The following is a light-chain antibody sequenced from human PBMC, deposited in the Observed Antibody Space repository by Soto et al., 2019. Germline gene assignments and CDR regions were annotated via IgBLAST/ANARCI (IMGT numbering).Light chain of an antibody. CDR2: EVS. J-gene: IGLJ2*01. CDR1: SSDVGGYNY. CDR3: SSYAGSNNRVV. Sequence: QSVLTQPPSASGSPGQSVTISCTGTSSDVGGYNYVSWYQQHPGKAPKLMIYEVSKRPSGVPDRFSGSKSGNTASLTVSGLQAEDEADYYCSSYAGSNNRVVFDGGTKLTVL. V-gene: IGLV2-8*01.